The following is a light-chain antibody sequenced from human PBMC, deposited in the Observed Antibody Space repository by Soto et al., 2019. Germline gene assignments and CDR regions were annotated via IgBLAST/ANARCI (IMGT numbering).Light chain of an antibody. J-gene: IGKJ1*01. V-gene: IGKV1-5*03. Sequence: DIQMTQSPSTLSASVGDRVTITCRASQSISTWLAWYQQRAGKAPKLLIYKASNLESGVPSRFSGSGSGTDFTLTISSLQPDDFATYHCQQYNSYSWAFGQGTKVEIK. CDR2: KAS. CDR1: QSISTW. CDR3: QQYNSYSWA.